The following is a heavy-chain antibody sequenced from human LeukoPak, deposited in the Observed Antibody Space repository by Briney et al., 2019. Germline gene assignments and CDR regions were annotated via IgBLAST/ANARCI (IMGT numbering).Heavy chain of an antibody. CDR2: FDPEDSET. D-gene: IGHD3-9*01. Sequence: ASVKVSCKVSGYTLTELSMHWVRQAPGKGLEWMGGFDPEDSETIYAQKFQGRVTMTEDTSTDTAYMELSSLRSEDTAVYYCATGVFHYDILTGYYGSLMDYWGQGTLVTVSS. V-gene: IGHV1-24*01. J-gene: IGHJ4*02. CDR1: GYTLTELS. CDR3: ATGVFHYDILTGYYGSLMDY.